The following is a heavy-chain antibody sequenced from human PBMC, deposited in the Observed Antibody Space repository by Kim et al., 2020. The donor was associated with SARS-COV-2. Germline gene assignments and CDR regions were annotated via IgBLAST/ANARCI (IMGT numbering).Heavy chain of an antibody. CDR3: ARPFAASDDAFDI. Sequence: SETLSLTCTVSGGSISSSSYYWGWIRQPPGKGLEWIGSIYYSGSTYYNPSLKSRVTISVDTSKNQFSLKLSSVTAADTAVYYCARPFAASDDAFDIWGQG. D-gene: IGHD6-25*01. CDR2: IYYSGST. V-gene: IGHV4-39*01. CDR1: GGSISSSSYY. J-gene: IGHJ3*02.